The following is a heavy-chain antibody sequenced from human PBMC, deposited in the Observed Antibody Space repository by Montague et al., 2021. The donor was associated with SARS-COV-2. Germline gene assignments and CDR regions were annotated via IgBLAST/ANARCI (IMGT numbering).Heavy chain of an antibody. V-gene: IGHV4-39*01. J-gene: IGHJ4*02. Sequence: SETLSLTCTVSGGSISSRSYYWGWIRQPPGKGLEWIGSIYYGGSTYYNPSLRSRVTISVDTARNQFSLKLSSVTAADTAVYYCARSPRHYDFWSSDLPGHFDYWGQGTLVTVSS. CDR2: IYYGGST. CDR3: ARSPRHYDFWSSDLPGHFDY. CDR1: GGSISSRSYY. D-gene: IGHD3-3*01.